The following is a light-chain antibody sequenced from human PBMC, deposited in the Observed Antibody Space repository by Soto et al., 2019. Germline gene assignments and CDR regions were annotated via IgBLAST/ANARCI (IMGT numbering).Light chain of an antibody. Sequence: ALTQSPGTQSSSLAARATLSCRRSQSVSSSYVAWYQQKPGQAPRLRIEGASSRATGIPDRCSGRGSGTDFTLTSSRLEPEDFAVYYCQQYGSSPWTFGQGTKVEIK. CDR3: QQYGSSPWT. J-gene: IGKJ1*01. V-gene: IGKV3-20*01. CDR1: QSVSSSY. CDR2: GAS.